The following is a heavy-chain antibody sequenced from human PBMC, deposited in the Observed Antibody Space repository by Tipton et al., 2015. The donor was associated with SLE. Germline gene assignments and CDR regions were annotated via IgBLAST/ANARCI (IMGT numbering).Heavy chain of an antibody. CDR2: FYHSGSI. V-gene: IGHV4-38-2*02. D-gene: IGHD6-19*01. Sequence: TLSLTCTVSGFSIINGYYWGWIRQSPGKGLEWIGSFYHSGSIYYNPSLNSRVTISLDTSMNQFSLRLTSVTAADTAVYYCAKTVAGAAYLFDLWGQGTLVTVSS. CDR1: GFSIINGYY. J-gene: IGHJ4*02. CDR3: AKTVAGAAYLFDL.